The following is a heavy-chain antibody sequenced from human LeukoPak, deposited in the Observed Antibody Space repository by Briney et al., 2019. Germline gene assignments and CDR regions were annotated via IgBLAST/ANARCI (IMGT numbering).Heavy chain of an antibody. Sequence: PGGSLRLSCAGSGFKFDDYAIHWVRQPPGKGLEWVAIISWNGGFMDYADSVKGRFTISRDNVKNSFYLDMNSLRPEDTAFYYCAKVRGTFSSGFYFDSWGQGTLVTVSS. CDR3: AKVRGTFSSGFYFDS. D-gene: IGHD6-19*01. CDR2: ISWNGGFM. J-gene: IGHJ4*02. CDR1: GFKFDDYA. V-gene: IGHV3-9*01.